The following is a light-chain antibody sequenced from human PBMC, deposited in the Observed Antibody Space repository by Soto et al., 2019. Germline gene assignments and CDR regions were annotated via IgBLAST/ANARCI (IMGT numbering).Light chain of an antibody. CDR3: QQYYDTPWT. CDR2: WAS. CDR1: QNVFYSSNNKDF. J-gene: IGKJ1*01. V-gene: IGKV4-1*01. Sequence: DIVMTQSPDSLAVSLGERATINCKSSQNVFYSSNNKDFLAWYQQKPGQPPKLLIYWASTRESGVPDRFSGSRAGTDFTLTISSLQAEDVAVYYCQQYYDTPWTFGQGTKVDSK.